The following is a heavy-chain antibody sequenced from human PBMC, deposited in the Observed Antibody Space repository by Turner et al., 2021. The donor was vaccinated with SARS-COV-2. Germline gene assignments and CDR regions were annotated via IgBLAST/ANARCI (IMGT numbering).Heavy chain of an antibody. CDR3: ASFGGDYVFDY. CDR2: INPIFGTP. V-gene: IGHV1-69*01. CDR1: GGTFSSYA. Sequence: QVPLVQSGAEVKKPGSSVKVSCKASGGTFSSYAISWVRQAPGQGLEWMGGINPIFGTPNYAQKFQVRVTITADESTSTAYMELSSLRSEDTAVYYCASFGGDYVFDYWGQGTLVTVSS. D-gene: IGHD3-10*01. J-gene: IGHJ4*02.